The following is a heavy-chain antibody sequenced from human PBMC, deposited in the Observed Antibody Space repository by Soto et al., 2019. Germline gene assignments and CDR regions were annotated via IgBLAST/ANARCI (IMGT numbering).Heavy chain of an antibody. CDR3: VRQGIDYLHGLVDV. CDR1: SGPDRSHN. J-gene: IGHJ6*02. D-gene: IGHD4-17*01. Sequence: QVQLQQSGPRLVKPSETLSLTCTVSSGPDRSHNWGWIRQPPGRGLEWIGYVYYTGDTAYNPSLMGRVIISADTSTNDISLTLNSVTAADTAVYYCVRQGIDYLHGLVDVWGQGTTVSVSS. CDR2: VYYTGDT. V-gene: IGHV4-59*08.